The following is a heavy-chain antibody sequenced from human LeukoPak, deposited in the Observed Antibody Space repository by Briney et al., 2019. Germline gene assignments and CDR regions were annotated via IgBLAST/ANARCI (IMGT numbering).Heavy chain of an antibody. CDR1: GFTFSSYG. CDR3: ARVKWLSRGNDAFDI. V-gene: IGHV3-33*01. Sequence: GRSLRLSCAASGFTFSSYGMHWVRQAPGKGLEWVAVIWYDGSNKYYADSVKGRFTTSRDNSKNTLYLQMNSLRAEDTAVYYCARVKWLSRGNDAFDIWGQGTMVTVSS. CDR2: IWYDGSNK. D-gene: IGHD3-22*01. J-gene: IGHJ3*02.